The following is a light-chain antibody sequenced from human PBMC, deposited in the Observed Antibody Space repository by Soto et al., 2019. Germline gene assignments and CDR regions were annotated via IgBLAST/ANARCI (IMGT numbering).Light chain of an antibody. Sequence: EIVLTQSPGTLSLSPGERATLSCRASQSVSSNYLAWYQQKLGQAPRLLIYDASSRATGIPDRSSGSGSGTDFTLTISRLEPEDFAVYHCHQYGDSQAFGQGTKVDIK. CDR2: DAS. J-gene: IGKJ1*01. CDR1: QSVSSNY. CDR3: HQYGDSQA. V-gene: IGKV3-20*01.